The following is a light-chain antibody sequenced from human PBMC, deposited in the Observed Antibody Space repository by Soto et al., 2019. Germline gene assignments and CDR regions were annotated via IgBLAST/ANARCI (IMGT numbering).Light chain of an antibody. V-gene: IGLV2-14*03. Sequence: QSVLTQPASVSVSPGQSITVSCTGISADVSTSNFVSWYQHHPGKGPRLILYDFTHRPSGISDRFSGSKSGDTASLTISGLRAEDEADYYCASYRSGPLYVFGTGTKVTGL. CDR1: SADVSTSNF. CDR3: ASYRSGPLYV. J-gene: IGLJ1*01. CDR2: DFT.